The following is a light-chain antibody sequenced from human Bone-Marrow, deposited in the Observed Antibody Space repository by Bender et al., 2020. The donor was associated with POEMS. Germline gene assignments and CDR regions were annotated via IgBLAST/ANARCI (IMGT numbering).Light chain of an antibody. J-gene: IGLJ3*02. V-gene: IGLV2-14*03. CDR2: DVS. CDR1: SSDVGRYNY. Sequence: QSALTQPPSASGSPGQSVTISCSGLSSDVGRYNYVAWYQQYPGKVPKLMIYDVSNRPSGVSNRFSGSKSGNTASLTISGLQAEDEADYYCTSYTSSKTWVFGGGTRLTVL. CDR3: TSYTSSKTWV.